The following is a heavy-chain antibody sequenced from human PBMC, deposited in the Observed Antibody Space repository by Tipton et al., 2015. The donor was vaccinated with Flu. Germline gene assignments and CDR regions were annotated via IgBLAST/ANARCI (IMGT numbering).Heavy chain of an antibody. Sequence: LRLSCAVSGDSIGSGYCWGWVRQPPGKGLDWIGNICHSGNTYYNPSLKSRIIISVDRSKNQFSLKLRSVTAADTAVYFCARRDYSNYVSEPKNWFDSWGHGTLVTVSS. D-gene: IGHD4-11*01. V-gene: IGHV4-38-2*01. J-gene: IGHJ5*01. CDR1: GDSIGSGYC. CDR3: ARRDYSNYVSEPKNWFDS. CDR2: ICHSGNT.